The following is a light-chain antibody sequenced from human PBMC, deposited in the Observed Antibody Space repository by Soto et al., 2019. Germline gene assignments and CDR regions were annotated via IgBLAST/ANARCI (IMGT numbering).Light chain of an antibody. CDR3: LQALQSLT. CDR1: QSLLYNNTYNY. V-gene: IGKV2-28*01. CDR2: FGS. J-gene: IGKJ5*01. Sequence: DIVMTQSPRTLPVTPGEAASISCRSSQSLLYNNTYNYLDWYVQKPGQSPQLLIYFGSNRAPGVPDRFSGSGSGTDFTLKINRVEAEDVGTYYCLQALQSLTFGQGTRLEIK.